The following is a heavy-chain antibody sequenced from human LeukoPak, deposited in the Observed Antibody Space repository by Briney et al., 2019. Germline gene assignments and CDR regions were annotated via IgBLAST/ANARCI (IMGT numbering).Heavy chain of an antibody. V-gene: IGHV4-39*01. Sequence: PSETLSLTCTVSGGSISSTSYYWGWIRQPPGKGLEWIGSIYYSGSTYYNPSLTSRVTISKDTSKNQFSLKLSSVTAADTAVYHCARHERFGEFSDYWGQGTLVTVSS. CDR3: ARHERFGEFSDY. J-gene: IGHJ4*02. CDR2: IYYSGST. CDR1: GGSISSTSYY. D-gene: IGHD3-10*01.